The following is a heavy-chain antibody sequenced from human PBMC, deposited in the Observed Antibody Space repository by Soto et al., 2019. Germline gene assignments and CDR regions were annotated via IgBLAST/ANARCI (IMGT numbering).Heavy chain of an antibody. Sequence: GGSLRLSCAASGFTFSTYSMNWVRQAPGKGLEWVSYMSGSNDNRYYADSVKGRFAISRDNAKNSLFLEMNSLRAEDTAVYYCARDNSSGWWDYYYYGMDVWGQGTTVTVS. CDR3: ARDNSSGWWDYYYYGMDV. V-gene: IGHV3-48*01. CDR1: GFTFSTYS. CDR2: MSGSNDNR. J-gene: IGHJ6*02. D-gene: IGHD6-19*01.